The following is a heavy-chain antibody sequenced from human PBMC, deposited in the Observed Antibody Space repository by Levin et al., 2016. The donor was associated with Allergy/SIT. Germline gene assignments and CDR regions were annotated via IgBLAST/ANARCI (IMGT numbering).Heavy chain of an antibody. J-gene: IGHJ4*02. V-gene: IGHV3-74*01. CDR1: GFTFSNYA. CDR2: INSDGSST. CDR3: SKVMTD. Sequence: GESLKISCVASGFTFSNYAMRWVRQVPGKGLVWVSQINSDGSSTVYADSVKGRFTISRDNAKNTLYLQMNSLRAEDTAVYYCSKVMTDWGQGTLVTVSS.